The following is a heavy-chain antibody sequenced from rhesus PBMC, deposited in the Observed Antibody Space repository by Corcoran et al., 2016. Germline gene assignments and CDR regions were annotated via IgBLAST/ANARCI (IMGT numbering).Heavy chain of an antibody. J-gene: IGHJ4*01. D-gene: IGHD6-31*01. V-gene: IGHV4-169*01. Sequence: QLQLQESGPGLVKPSETLSVTCAVSGGSISSSYWSWIRQAPGKGLGWIGYIYGSGSSTNYNPSLKSRVTLSVDTSKNQLSLKLSSVTAADTAVYYCATIYSSGWLYFDYWGQGVLVTVSS. CDR1: GGSISSSY. CDR3: ATIYSSGWLYFDY. CDR2: IYGSGSST.